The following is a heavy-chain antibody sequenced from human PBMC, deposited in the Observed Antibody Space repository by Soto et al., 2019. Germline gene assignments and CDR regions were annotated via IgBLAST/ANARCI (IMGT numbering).Heavy chain of an antibody. D-gene: IGHD2-21*01. CDR2: IYWDDDK. CDR1: GFSLSTSGVA. Sequence: SGPTLVNPTQTLTLTCTFSGFSLSTSGVAVGWVRQPPGKALEWLALIYWDDDKRYSPSLKSRLTITKDTSKNQVVLTMTNMDPVDTAKYYCAHRGDGGASTFYYFDNWGQGTLVTDPS. J-gene: IGHJ4*02. V-gene: IGHV2-5*02. CDR3: AHRGDGGASTFYYFDN.